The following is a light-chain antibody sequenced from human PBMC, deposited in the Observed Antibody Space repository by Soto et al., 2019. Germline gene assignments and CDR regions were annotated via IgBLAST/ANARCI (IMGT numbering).Light chain of an antibody. CDR3: QQNGSLPIT. J-gene: IGKJ5*01. CDR2: SAS. V-gene: IGKV3-20*01. CDR1: QSLTGGY. Sequence: DIVLTQSPGTLSLSPGERATLSCRASQSLTGGYLAWFQQKPGQTPRLLIYSASNRATGIPDRFSGSGSGTDFTLTISRLVPEEFVLYYCQQNGSLPITFGQGTRLEIK.